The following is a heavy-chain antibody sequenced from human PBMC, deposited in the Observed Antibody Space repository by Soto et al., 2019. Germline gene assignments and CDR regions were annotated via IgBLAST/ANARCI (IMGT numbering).Heavy chain of an antibody. Sequence: GGSLRLSCAASGFTFDNYVMGWVRQAPGKGLEWVSFISGSGDSRYYADSVKGRFTISRDNSKNTVYLQMNSLRGEDSALHFCAKARGPYCGSECPMCRCYFDYWGQGTQVTVSS. D-gene: IGHD2-21*01. CDR2: ISGSGDSR. V-gene: IGHV3-23*01. CDR1: GFTFDNYV. CDR3: AKARGPYCGSECPMCRCYFDY. J-gene: IGHJ4*02.